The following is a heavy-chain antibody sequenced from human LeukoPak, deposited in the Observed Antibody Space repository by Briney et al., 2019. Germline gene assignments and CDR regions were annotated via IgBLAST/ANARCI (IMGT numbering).Heavy chain of an antibody. V-gene: IGHV3-53*01. CDR2: IYSDGST. J-gene: IGHJ4*02. Sequence: GGSLRLSCAASGFTVSNNYMSWVRQAPGKGLEWVSVIYSDGSTCYADSAKGEFTIFSDNSKNTLYLQMNSQRTEDTAVYYCARAGYDRSGYDSNYWGQGTLVTVSS. CDR1: GFTVSNNY. D-gene: IGHD3-22*01. CDR3: ARAGYDRSGYDSNY.